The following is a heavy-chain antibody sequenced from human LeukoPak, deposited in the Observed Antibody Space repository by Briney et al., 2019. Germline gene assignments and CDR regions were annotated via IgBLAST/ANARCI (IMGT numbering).Heavy chain of an antibody. V-gene: IGHV1-24*01. J-gene: IGHJ6*03. CDR3: ASAHYYDSSGYYPYYYYYYMDV. CDR2: FDPEKGET. D-gene: IGHD3-22*01. Sequence: ASVKVSCKVSGYTLTELSMHWVRQAPGKGFEWMGRFDPEKGETIYAQKFQGRVTMTEDTSTDTAYMELSSLRSEDTAVYYCASAHYYDSSGYYPYYYYYYMDVWGKGTTVTISS. CDR1: GYTLTELS.